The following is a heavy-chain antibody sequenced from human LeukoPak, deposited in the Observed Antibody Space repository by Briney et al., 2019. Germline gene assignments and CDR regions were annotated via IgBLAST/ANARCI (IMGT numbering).Heavy chain of an antibody. J-gene: IGHJ4*02. CDR3: ARDGEGGNY. Sequence: GGSLRLSCAASGFTFSDYYMNWIRQAPGKGLEWVSCISRGGSTVYYADSVKGRFTISRDNAKNSLYLQMNSLRAEDTAVYFCARDGEGGNYWGQGTLVTVSS. CDR2: ISRGGSTV. D-gene: IGHD3-10*01. V-gene: IGHV3-11*01. CDR1: GFTFSDYY.